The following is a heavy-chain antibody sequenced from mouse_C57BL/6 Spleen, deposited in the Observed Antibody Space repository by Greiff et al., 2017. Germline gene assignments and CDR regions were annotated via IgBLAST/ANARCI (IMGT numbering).Heavy chain of an antibody. V-gene: IGHV4-1*01. CDR3: ARLGYPYFDY. CDR1: GVDFSRYW. D-gene: IGHD2-14*01. Sequence: AAEGVDFSRYWMSWVRRAPGKGLEWIGEINPDSSTINYAPSLKDKFIISRDNAKNTLYLQMSKLRSEDTALYYCARLGYPYFDYWGQGTMLTVSA. CDR2: INPDSSTI. J-gene: IGHJ2*01.